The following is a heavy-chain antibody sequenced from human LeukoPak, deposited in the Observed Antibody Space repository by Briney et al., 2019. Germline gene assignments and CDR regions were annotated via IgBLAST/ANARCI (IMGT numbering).Heavy chain of an antibody. CDR2: IFSHGET. V-gene: IGHV3-66*01. CDR1: GFTVGSNY. Sequence: GGSLRLSCAASGFTVGSNYMNWVRQAPGKGLGWVSLIFSHGETSYADSVKGRFTISRDNSKNTLYLQMNGLRVEDTAVYYCARDPPAVSINTYAWGQGTLVTVSS. J-gene: IGHJ4*02. CDR3: ARDPPAVSINTYA. D-gene: IGHD2-8*01.